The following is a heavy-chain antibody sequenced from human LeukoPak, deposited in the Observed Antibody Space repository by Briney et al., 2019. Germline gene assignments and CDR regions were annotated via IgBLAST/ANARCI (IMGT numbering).Heavy chain of an antibody. CDR1: GFTFSSYS. Sequence: GGSLRLSCAVCGFTFSSYSMNWVRQAPGKGLEWVSYINPVSRSIHYADSVKGRFTIARDDAKDSLYLQMNSLRDEDTAVYYCARDQDWAFDYWGRGTLVTVSS. V-gene: IGHV3-48*02. CDR3: ARDQDWAFDY. D-gene: IGHD3-9*01. J-gene: IGHJ4*02. CDR2: INPVSRSI.